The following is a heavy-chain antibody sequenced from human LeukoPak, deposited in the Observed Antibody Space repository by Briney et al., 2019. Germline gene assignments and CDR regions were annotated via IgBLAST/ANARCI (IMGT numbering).Heavy chain of an antibody. V-gene: IGHV3-53*01. CDR1: GLTVSISY. D-gene: IGHD2-15*01. CDR3: ARYILFAFDI. J-gene: IGHJ3*02. Sequence: GGSLRLSCAASGLTVSISYMSWVRQAPGKGLEWVSIIYNDGSTYYADSMKGRFTISRDNSKNTLYLQVNSLRAEDTAMYYCARYILFAFDIWGQGTMVTVSS. CDR2: IYNDGST.